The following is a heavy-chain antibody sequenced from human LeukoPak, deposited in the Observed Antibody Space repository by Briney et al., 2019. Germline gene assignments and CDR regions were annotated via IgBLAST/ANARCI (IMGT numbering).Heavy chain of an antibody. CDR1: GGSISSSSYY. J-gene: IGHJ3*02. CDR2: IYYSGST. Sequence: PSETLSLTCTVSGGSISSSSYYWGWIRQPPGKGLEWIGSIYYSGSTYYNPSLKSRVTISVDTSKNQFSLKLSSVTAADTAVYYCARHGLPGAAFDIWGQGTMVTVSS. D-gene: IGHD3/OR15-3a*01. V-gene: IGHV4-39*01. CDR3: ARHGLPGAAFDI.